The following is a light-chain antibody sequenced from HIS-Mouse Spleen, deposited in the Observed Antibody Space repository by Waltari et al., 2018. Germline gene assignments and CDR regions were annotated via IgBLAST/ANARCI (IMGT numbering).Light chain of an antibody. V-gene: IGLV2-11*01. CDR1: SSDAGGYHY. J-gene: IGLJ1*01. CDR2: DVS. Sequence: QSALTQPRSVSGSPGQSVTISCTGTSSDAGGYHYVSWYQQHPGKAPKLMIYDVSKRPSGVPDRFSGSKSGNTASLTISGLQAEDEADYYCCSYAGSYTGVFGTGTKVTVL. CDR3: CSYAGSYTGV.